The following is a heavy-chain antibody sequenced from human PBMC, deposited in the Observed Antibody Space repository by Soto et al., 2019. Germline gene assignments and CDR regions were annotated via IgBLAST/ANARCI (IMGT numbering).Heavy chain of an antibody. CDR2: INPTGGRA. CDR3: ARGSHYDRGVLERDY. J-gene: IGHJ4*02. V-gene: IGHV1-46*01. CDR1: GYTFTNYY. Sequence: GASVKVSCKASGYTFTNYYIHWVRQAPGQGLEWMGVINPTGGRASYAPKFQGRVTLTRDTSTSTAYMELSSLRSEDTAVYYCARGSHYDRGVLERDYWGQGTLVTVSS. D-gene: IGHD3-22*01.